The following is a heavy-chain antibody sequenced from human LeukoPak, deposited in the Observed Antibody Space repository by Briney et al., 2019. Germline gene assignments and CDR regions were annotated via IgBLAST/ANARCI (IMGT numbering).Heavy chain of an antibody. CDR2: ITAYNDNT. CDR1: GYTFTSYG. V-gene: IGHV1-18*01. J-gene: IGHJ4*02. D-gene: IGHD6-19*01. Sequence: ASVKVSCKASGYTFTSYGISWVRQAPGQGLEWMGWITAYNDNTNYAQKLQGRVTMTTDTSTSTAYMELRSLRSDDTAVYYCARSSLAVAGSVFDYWGQGTLVTVSS. CDR3: ARSSLAVAGSVFDY.